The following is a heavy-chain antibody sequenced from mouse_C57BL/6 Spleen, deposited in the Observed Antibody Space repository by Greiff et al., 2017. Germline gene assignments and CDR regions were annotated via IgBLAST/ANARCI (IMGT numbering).Heavy chain of an antibody. CDR1: GFTFSSYA. Sequence: EVQGVESGGGLVKPGGSLKLSCAASGFTFSSYAMSWVRQTPEKRLEWVATISDGGSYTYYPDNVKGRFTISRDNAKNNLYLQMSHLKSEDTAMYYCARRYSNARYFDVWGTGTTVTVSS. J-gene: IGHJ1*03. CDR3: ARRYSNARYFDV. D-gene: IGHD2-5*01. V-gene: IGHV5-4*01. CDR2: ISDGGSYT.